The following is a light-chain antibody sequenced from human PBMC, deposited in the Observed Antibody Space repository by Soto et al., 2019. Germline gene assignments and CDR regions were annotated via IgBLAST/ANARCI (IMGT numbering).Light chain of an antibody. CDR2: HNN. Sequence: QSVLTQPPSVSAAPGQKVTISCSGSSSNIGNNYVSWYQQLPETAPKLLIYHNNQRPSGIPDRFSASKSGTSATLGITGLQTGDEADYYCGTWDSSLSAGVFGGGTKLTVL. CDR3: GTWDSSLSAGV. CDR1: SSNIGNNY. J-gene: IGLJ2*01. V-gene: IGLV1-51*01.